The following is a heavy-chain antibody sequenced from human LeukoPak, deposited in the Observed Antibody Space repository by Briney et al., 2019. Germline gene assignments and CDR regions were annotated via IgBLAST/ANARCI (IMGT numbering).Heavy chain of an antibody. Sequence: GRSLRPSCAPSRFTPSSYGTDWVRHAPGEGLGWVAVISYVGSKKYYRSSVKSRLTISRDNSKNTTYLQTNSLRPESPAVYYCAKNYDFWSGHYYMEVWGKGTTGTVSS. CDR3: AKNYDFWSGHYYMEV. CDR1: RFTPSSYG. J-gene: IGHJ6*03. CDR2: ISYVGSKK. V-gene: IGHV3-30*18. D-gene: IGHD3-3*01.